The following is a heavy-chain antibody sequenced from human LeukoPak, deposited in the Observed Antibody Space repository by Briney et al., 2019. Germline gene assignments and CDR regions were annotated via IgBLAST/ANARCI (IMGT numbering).Heavy chain of an antibody. J-gene: IGHJ4*02. CDR1: GYTFTSYY. CDR3: ARDQEGGKGIVVVPAVMVY. CDR2: INPSGGST. D-gene: IGHD2-2*01. V-gene: IGHV1-46*01. Sequence: ASVKVSCKASGYTFTSYYMHWVRQAPGQGLEWMGIINPSGGSTSYAQKFQGRVTMTRDTSTSTVYMELSSRICEDTAVYYCARDQEGGKGIVVVPAVMVYWGQGTLVTVSS.